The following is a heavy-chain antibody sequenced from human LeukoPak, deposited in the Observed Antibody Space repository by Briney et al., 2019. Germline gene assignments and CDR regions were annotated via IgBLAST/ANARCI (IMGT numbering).Heavy chain of an antibody. J-gene: IGHJ4*02. V-gene: IGHV3-74*01. CDR2: INGEGSTI. D-gene: IGHD3-22*01. CDR1: GITFSTYW. CDR3: ARISSDSISYYDH. Sequence: GGSLRLSCAGSGITFSTYWMHWVRQAPGKGLVWVSRINGEGSTISYADSVKGRFTISRDNAKNTLFLQMNSLRAEDTAVYYCARISSDSISYYDHWGQGTLVTVSS.